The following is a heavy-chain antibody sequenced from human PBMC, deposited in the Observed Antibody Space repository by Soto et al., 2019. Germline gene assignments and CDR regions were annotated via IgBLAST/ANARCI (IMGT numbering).Heavy chain of an antibody. V-gene: IGHV3-48*01. D-gene: IGHD4-17*01. CDR1: GFTFSTYS. J-gene: IGHJ1*01. CDR3: ARGLDGDSHEYFQY. Sequence: EVQLVESGGGLVQPGGSLRLSCAASGFTFSTYSMNWVRQAPGKGLEWVSYISSSSTTIYYADSVKGRCTISRDNAKNSLYLQMNSLRAEDTAVYYCARGLDGDSHEYFQYWGQCTLVMVAS. CDR2: ISSSSTTI.